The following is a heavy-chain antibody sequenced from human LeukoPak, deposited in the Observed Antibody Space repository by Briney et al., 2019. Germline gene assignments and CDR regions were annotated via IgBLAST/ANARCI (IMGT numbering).Heavy chain of an antibody. CDR2: IFYSGST. V-gene: IGHV4-31*03. CDR1: GGSISSGGYY. D-gene: IGHD3-9*01. Sequence: PSETLSLTCTVSGGSISSGGYYWTWIRQRPGKGLEWIGYIFYSGSTYYNPSLKSRVTISGDTSKNQFSLKLSSVTAADTAVYYCAGFRLRYFDWLSVFDYWGQGTLVTVSS. J-gene: IGHJ4*02. CDR3: AGFRLRYFDWLSVFDY.